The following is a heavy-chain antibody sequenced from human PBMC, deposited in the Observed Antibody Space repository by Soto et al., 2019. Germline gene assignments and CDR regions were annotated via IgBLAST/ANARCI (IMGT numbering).Heavy chain of an antibody. Sequence: QLQLQESGSGLVKPSQTLSLTCAVSGGSISSGGYSWSWIRQPPGKGLEWIGYIDHSGSTYYNPSPTLRGTTSVDRSKNQFPRTLSSVTAADTAVYYCAAGGGLPRYYWGQGTLVTVSS. CDR1: GGSISSGGYS. J-gene: IGHJ4*02. CDR2: IDHSGST. D-gene: IGHD5-12*01. V-gene: IGHV4-30-2*01. CDR3: AAGGGLPRYY.